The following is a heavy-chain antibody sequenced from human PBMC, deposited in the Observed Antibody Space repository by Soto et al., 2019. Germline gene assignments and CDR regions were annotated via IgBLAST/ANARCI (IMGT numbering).Heavy chain of an antibody. J-gene: IGHJ4*02. V-gene: IGHV5-51*01. CDR3: ALIAPIFGVGQGPFDY. D-gene: IGHD3-3*01. CDR2: IYPGDSDT. Sequence: PGESLKISCKGSGYSFTSYWIGWVRQMPGKGLEWMGIIYPGDSDTRYSPSFQGQVTISADKSISTAYLQWSSLKASDTAMYYCALIAPIFGVGQGPFDYRGQGTLVTVSS. CDR1: GYSFTSYW.